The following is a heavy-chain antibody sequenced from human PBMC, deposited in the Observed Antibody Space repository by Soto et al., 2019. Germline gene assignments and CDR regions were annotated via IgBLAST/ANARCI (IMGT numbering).Heavy chain of an antibody. CDR1: GYAFTTYG. D-gene: IGHD1-1*01. V-gene: IGHV1-18*01. CDR2: ISAHNGNT. CDR3: ARGRYGDY. Sequence: QIHLVQSGAEVKKPGASVKVSCKGSGYAFTTYGITWVRQAPGQGLEWMGWISAHNGNTNYAQKLQGRVTVTRDTSTSTAYMELRSLRSNDTAVYYCARGRYGDYWGQGALVTVSS. J-gene: IGHJ4*02.